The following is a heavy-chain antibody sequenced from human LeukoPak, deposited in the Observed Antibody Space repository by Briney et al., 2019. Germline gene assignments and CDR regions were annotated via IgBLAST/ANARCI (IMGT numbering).Heavy chain of an antibody. Sequence: GGSLRLSCAASGFTVSSNYMSWVRQAPGKGLEWVSVIYSGGSTYYADSVKGRFTISRDNSKKTLFLQMNSLRAEDTAVYYCAKGDYSTGGYFDFRGQGTLVTVSS. V-gene: IGHV3-66*01. CDR1: GFTVSSNY. J-gene: IGHJ4*02. D-gene: IGHD4-11*01. CDR2: IYSGGST. CDR3: AKGDYSTGGYFDF.